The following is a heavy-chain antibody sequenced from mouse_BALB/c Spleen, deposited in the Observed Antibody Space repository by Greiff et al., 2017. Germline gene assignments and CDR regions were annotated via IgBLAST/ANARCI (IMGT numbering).Heavy chain of an antibody. J-gene: IGHJ2*01. CDR3: AKTGTLTHYFDY. CDR1: GFTFSSYG. V-gene: IGHV5-6*02. Sequence: EVKLVESGGDLVKPGGSLKLSCAASGFTFSSYGMSWVRQTPDKRLEWVATISSGGSYTYYPDSVKGRFTISRDNAKNTLYLQMSSLKSEDTAMYYCAKTGTLTHYFDYWGQGTTLTVSS. CDR2: ISSGGSYT. D-gene: IGHD4-1*01.